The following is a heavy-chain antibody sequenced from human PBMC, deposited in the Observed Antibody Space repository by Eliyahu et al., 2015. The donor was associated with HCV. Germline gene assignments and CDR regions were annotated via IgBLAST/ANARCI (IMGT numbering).Heavy chain of an antibody. V-gene: IGHV1-69*04. CDR2: IIPILGIA. J-gene: IGHJ4*02. D-gene: IGHD6-13*01. CDR3: ASGIAAAGTWHFDY. Sequence: QVQLVQSGAEVKKPGSSVKVSCKASGSTFSSYAISWVRQAPGQGLEWMGRIIPILGIANYAQKFQGRVTITADKSTSTAYMELSSLRSEDTAVYYCASGIAAAGTWHFDYWGQGTLVTVSS. CDR1: GSTFSSYA.